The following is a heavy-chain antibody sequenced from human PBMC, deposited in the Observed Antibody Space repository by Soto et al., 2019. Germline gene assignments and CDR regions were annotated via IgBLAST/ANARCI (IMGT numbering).Heavy chain of an antibody. Sequence: SETLSLTCAVYGGSFSGYYWSWIRQPPGKGLEWIGEINHSGSTNYNPSLKSRVTISVDTSKNQFSLKLSSVTAADTAVYYCARKGISYYYYYGMGVWGQGTTVTVSS. CDR3: ARKGISYYYYYGMGV. D-gene: IGHD3-10*01. CDR2: INHSGST. CDR1: GGSFSGYY. V-gene: IGHV4-34*01. J-gene: IGHJ6*02.